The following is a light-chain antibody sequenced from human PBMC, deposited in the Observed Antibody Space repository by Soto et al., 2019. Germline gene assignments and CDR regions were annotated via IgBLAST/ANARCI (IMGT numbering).Light chain of an antibody. V-gene: IGLV1-40*01. Sequence: QSVLTQPPSVSGAPGQRVTISCTGSSSNIGAGYDVHWYQQLPGTAPELPIYGNSNRPSGVPDRFSGSKSGTSASLAITGLQAEDEADYYCQSYDSSLSGFYVFGTGTKVTVL. J-gene: IGLJ1*01. CDR3: QSYDSSLSGFYV. CDR1: SSNIGAGYD. CDR2: GNS.